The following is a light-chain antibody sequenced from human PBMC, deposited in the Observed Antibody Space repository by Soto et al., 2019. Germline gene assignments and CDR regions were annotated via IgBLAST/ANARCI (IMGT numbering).Light chain of an antibody. CDR2: DAS. V-gene: IGKV1-5*01. Sequence: DIQMTQSPSSLSPSVGDRVTITCRASRSISDWLAWYQQKPGEAPELLIFDASNLKSGVSSRFSGSGSGTEFTLTISSLQPDDFATYYCQQYNTYSTFGQGTRLEIK. CDR1: RSISDW. J-gene: IGKJ5*01. CDR3: QQYNTYST.